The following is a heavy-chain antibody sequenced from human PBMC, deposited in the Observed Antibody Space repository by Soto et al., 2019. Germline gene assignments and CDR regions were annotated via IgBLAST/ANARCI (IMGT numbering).Heavy chain of an antibody. CDR2: ISSSSSYI. J-gene: IGHJ4*02. Sequence: GGSLRLSCAASGFTFSSYSMNWVRQAPGKGLEWVSSISSSSSYIYYADSVKGRFTISRDNAKNSLYLQMNSLRAEDTAVYYCARDRNAGETPDYWGQGTLVTVSS. D-gene: IGHD3-10*01. CDR3: ARDRNAGETPDY. CDR1: GFTFSSYS. V-gene: IGHV3-21*01.